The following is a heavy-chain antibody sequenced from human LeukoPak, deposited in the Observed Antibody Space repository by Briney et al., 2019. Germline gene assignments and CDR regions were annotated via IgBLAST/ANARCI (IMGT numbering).Heavy chain of an antibody. CDR2: IYYSGST. CDR3: ARVDGGTGVDY. V-gene: IGHV4-59*12. D-gene: IGHD3-10*01. J-gene: IGHJ4*02. Sequence: SETLSLTCTVSGGSISSYYWSWIRQPPGKGLEWIGYIYYSGSTNYNPSLKSRVTISVDTSKNQFSLKLSSVTAADTAVYYCARVDGGTGVDYWGQGTLVTVSS. CDR1: GGSISSYY.